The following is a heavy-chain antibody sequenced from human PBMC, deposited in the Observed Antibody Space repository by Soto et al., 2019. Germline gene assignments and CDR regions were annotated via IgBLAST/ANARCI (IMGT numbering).Heavy chain of an antibody. D-gene: IGHD1-26*01. CDR1: GFTFGNYG. V-gene: IGHV3-30*18. J-gene: IGHJ4*02. CDR3: AKGGGSARGFDY. CDR2: TSYDGNNK. Sequence: GGSLRLSCTGSGFTFGNYGMHWVRQAPGKGLEWVASTSYDGNNKYYADSLKGRFTISRDNSKKMVYLQMTSLGPEDTAVYYCAKGGGSARGFDYWGQGALVTVSS.